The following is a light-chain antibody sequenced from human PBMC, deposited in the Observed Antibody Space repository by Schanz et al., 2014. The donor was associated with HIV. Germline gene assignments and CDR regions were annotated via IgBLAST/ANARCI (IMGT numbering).Light chain of an antibody. V-gene: IGKV1-5*03. J-gene: IGKJ2*01. Sequence: DIQMTQSPSTLSASVGDRVTITCRASQSVGSWLAWYQQKPGKAPKLLIYKTSNLESGVPSRFSGSGSGTEFTLTISSLQPDDFATYYCQQYNSYLYTFGQGTKLEIK. CDR1: QSVGSW. CDR3: QQYNSYLYT. CDR2: KTS.